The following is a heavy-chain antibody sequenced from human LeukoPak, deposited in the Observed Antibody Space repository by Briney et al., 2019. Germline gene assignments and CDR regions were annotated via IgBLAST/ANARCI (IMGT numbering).Heavy chain of an antibody. Sequence: SETLSPTCTVSGGSISSYYWSWIRQPPGKGLEWIGHIYYSGSTNYNPSLKSRVTISVDTSKNQFSLKLSSVTAADTAVYYCARWYSSPSYYYYMDVWGKGTTVTVSS. J-gene: IGHJ6*03. CDR1: GGSISSYY. D-gene: IGHD4-11*01. CDR2: IYYSGST. V-gene: IGHV4-59*12. CDR3: ARWYSSPSYYYYMDV.